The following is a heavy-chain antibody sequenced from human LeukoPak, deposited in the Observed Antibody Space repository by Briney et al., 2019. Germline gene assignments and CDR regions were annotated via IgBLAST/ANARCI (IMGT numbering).Heavy chain of an antibody. V-gene: IGHV3-9*03. Sequence: PGGSLRLSCAASGFTFDDYAMHWVRQAPGKGLEWVSGISWNSGSIGYADSVKGRFTISRDNAKNSLYLQMNSLRAEDMALYYCARSHDFWSGYSSGAFDIWGQGTMVTVSS. CDR2: ISWNSGSI. D-gene: IGHD3-3*01. J-gene: IGHJ3*02. CDR1: GFTFDDYA. CDR3: ARSHDFWSGYSSGAFDI.